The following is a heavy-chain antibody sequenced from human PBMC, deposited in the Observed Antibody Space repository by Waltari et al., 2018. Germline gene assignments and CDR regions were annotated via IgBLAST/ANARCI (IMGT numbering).Heavy chain of an antibody. Sequence: QVQLQESGPGLVKPSQTLSLTCTVSGGSISSGSYYWSWIRQPAGKGLEWIGRIYTSGSTNYNPSLKSRVTISVDTSKNQFSLKLSSVTAADTAVYYCARVKYYYGSGSYFQNYYYYGMDVWGQGTTVTVSS. CDR1: GGSISSGSYY. J-gene: IGHJ6*02. CDR2: IYTSGST. V-gene: IGHV4-61*02. CDR3: ARVKYYYGSGSYFQNYYYYGMDV. D-gene: IGHD3-10*01.